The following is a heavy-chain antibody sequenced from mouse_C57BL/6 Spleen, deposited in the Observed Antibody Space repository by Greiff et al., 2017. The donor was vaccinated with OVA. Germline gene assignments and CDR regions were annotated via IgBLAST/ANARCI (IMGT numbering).Heavy chain of an antibody. V-gene: IGHV1-69*01. CDR2: IDPSDSYT. CDR3: ARSDYGSQFAY. CDR1: GYTFTSYW. Sequence: QVHVKQPGAELVMPGASVKLSCKASGYTFTSYWMHWVKQRPGQGLEWIGEIDPSDSYTNYNQKFKGKSTLTVDKSSSTAYMQLSSLTSEDSAVYYCARSDYGSQFAYWGQGTLVTVSA. D-gene: IGHD2-1*01. J-gene: IGHJ3*01.